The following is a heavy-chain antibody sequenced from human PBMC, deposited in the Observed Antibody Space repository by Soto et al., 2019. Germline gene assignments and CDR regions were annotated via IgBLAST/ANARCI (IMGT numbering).Heavy chain of an antibody. CDR3: AKDPSPMVRGVIITSYFDY. CDR1: GFTCSSHA. J-gene: IGHJ4*02. CDR2: ISGSGGST. Sequence: HPAGSLRLSCAASGFTCSSHAMSWVRQAPGKGLEWVSAISGSGGSTYYADSVKGRFTISRDNSKNTLYLQMNSLRAEDTAVYYCAKDPSPMVRGVIITSYFDYWGQGTLVTVSS. D-gene: IGHD3-10*01. V-gene: IGHV3-23*01.